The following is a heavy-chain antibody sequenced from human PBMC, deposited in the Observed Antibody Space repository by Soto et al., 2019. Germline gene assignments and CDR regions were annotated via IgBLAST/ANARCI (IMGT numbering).Heavy chain of an antibody. V-gene: IGHV3-30-3*01. CDR3: ARDIYSYGSVGTPDI. CDR1: GFSFSSQA. J-gene: IGHJ3*02. D-gene: IGHD5-18*01. Sequence: QEQLMESGGGVVQPGRSLRLSCVASGFSFSSQAMHWVRQAPGKGLEWVAAISNDGNRQLYADSVKDRFTISRDNSRNTLDLQMNNLRTEEIGVYFCARDIYSYGSVGTPDIWGQGTMVTVSS. CDR2: ISNDGNRQ.